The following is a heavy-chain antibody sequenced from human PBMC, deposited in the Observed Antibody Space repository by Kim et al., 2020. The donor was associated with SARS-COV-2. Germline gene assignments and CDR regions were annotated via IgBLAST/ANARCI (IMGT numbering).Heavy chain of an antibody. CDR2: IYYSGST. V-gene: IGHV4-39*01. D-gene: IGHD6-19*01. CDR3: ARLVPSNYRQWLVPYFDY. Sequence: SETLSLTCTVSGGSISSSSYYWGWIRQPPGKGLEWIGSIYYSGSTYYNPSLKSRVTISVDTSKNQFSLKLSSVTAADTAVYYCARLVPSNYRQWLVPYFDYWGQGTLVPVSS. J-gene: IGHJ4*02. CDR1: GGSISSSSYY.